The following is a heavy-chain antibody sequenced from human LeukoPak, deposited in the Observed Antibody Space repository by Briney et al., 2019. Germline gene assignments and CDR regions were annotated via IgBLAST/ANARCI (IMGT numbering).Heavy chain of an antibody. CDR3: AAPSVAGGFDI. J-gene: IGHJ3*02. V-gene: IGHV1-58*02. Sequence: SVKVSCKASGCTFTSCGMQWVRQASGQRLEGIGWIVVCSCNTNYAQKFQERVTITRDMSTSTAYMELSSLRSEDTAVYYCAAPSVAGGFDIWGQGTMVTVSS. D-gene: IGHD6-19*01. CDR2: IVVCSCNT. CDR1: GCTFTSCG.